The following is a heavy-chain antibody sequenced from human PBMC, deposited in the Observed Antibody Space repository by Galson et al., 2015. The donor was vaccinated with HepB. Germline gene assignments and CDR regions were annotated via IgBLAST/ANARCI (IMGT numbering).Heavy chain of an antibody. CDR3: AREPYSSGWSKRGRYFDY. J-gene: IGHJ4*02. CDR1: GFIFNSYA. Sequence: SLRLSCAASGFIFNSYAMTWVRQAPGKGLEWVAFISYDGSNEYYADSVKGRFTISRDNSKNTLYLQMNSLRPEDTAVYYCAREPYSSGWSKRGRYFDYWGQGALVTVSS. CDR2: ISYDGSNE. V-gene: IGHV3-30-3*01. D-gene: IGHD6-19*01.